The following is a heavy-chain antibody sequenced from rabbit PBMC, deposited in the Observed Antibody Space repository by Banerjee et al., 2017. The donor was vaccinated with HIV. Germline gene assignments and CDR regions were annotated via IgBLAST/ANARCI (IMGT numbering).Heavy chain of an antibody. V-gene: IGHV1S64*01. Sequence: RFTISSDNAQNTVFLQMTSLTASDTATYFCARDLAGVIGWNFDLWGPGTLVTVS. D-gene: IGHD4-1*01. J-gene: IGHJ4*01. CDR3: ARDLAGVIGWNFDL.